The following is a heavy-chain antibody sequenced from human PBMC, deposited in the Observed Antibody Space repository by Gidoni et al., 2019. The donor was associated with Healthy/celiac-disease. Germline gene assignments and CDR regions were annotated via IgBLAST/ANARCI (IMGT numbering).Heavy chain of an antibody. Sequence: QVQLVESGGGVVQPGRSLRLSCAASGFTFSLYAMHWVRQAPGKGLEWVAVISYDGSNKYYADSVKGRFTISRDNSKNTLYLKMNSLRAEDTAVYYCAREGAYYDSSGYNDAFDIWGQGTMVTVSS. V-gene: IGHV3-30-3*01. D-gene: IGHD3-22*01. CDR2: ISYDGSNK. J-gene: IGHJ3*02. CDR1: GFTFSLYA. CDR3: AREGAYYDSSGYNDAFDI.